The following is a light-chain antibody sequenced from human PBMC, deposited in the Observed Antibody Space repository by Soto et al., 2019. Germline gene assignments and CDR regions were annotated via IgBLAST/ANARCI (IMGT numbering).Light chain of an antibody. V-gene: IGLV2-8*01. CDR2: EVV. CDR3: KSYAGSNTYV. CDR1: KNDIGVYDF. Sequence: QSALTQPPSASGSPGQSVTISCTRTKNDIGVYDFVSWYQHDPGKAPRLIIYEVVQRPSGVPDRFSGSKSGNTASLTVSGLQAADEADYFCKSYAGSNTYVFGSGTKLTVL. J-gene: IGLJ1*01.